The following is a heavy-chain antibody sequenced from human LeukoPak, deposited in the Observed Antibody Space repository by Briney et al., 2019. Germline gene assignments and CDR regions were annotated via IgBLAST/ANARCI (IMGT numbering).Heavy chain of an antibody. Sequence: GGSLRLSCAASGFTFSSYGMHWVRQAPGKGLEWVAVISYDGSNKYYADSVKGRFTISRVNSKNTLYLQMNSLRAEDTAVYYCAKDLVIDRWGQGTLVTVSS. CDR2: ISYDGSNK. CDR1: GFTFSSYG. D-gene: IGHD3-16*02. V-gene: IGHV3-30*18. J-gene: IGHJ5*02. CDR3: AKDLVIDR.